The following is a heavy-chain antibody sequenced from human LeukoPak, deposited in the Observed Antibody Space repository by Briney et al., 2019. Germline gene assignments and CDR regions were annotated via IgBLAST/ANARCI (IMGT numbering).Heavy chain of an antibody. CDR2: TYYRSKWYN. D-gene: IGHD3-22*01. J-gene: IGHJ4*02. CDR1: GDSVSSNSAA. Sequence: SQTLSLTCAISGDSVSSNSAAWNWIRQSPSRGLEWLGRTYYRSKWYNDYAVSVKSRITINPDTSKNQFSLQLNSVTPGDTAVYYCARVREKQWLLRGKSYYFDYWGQGTLVTVSS. V-gene: IGHV6-1*01. CDR3: ARVREKQWLLRGKSYYFDY.